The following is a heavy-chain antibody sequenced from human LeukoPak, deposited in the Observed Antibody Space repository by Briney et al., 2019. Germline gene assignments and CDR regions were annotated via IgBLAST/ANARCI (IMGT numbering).Heavy chain of an antibody. CDR3: ARDLGDTAMFTFDY. Sequence: GGSLRLSCAASGFTFSTYAITWVRQAPGKGLEWVAVISYDGSNKYYADSVKGRFTISRDNSKNTLYLQMNSLRAEDTAVYYCARDLGDTAMFTFDYWGQGTLVTVSS. J-gene: IGHJ4*02. CDR2: ISYDGSNK. V-gene: IGHV3-30*04. CDR1: GFTFSTYA. D-gene: IGHD5-18*01.